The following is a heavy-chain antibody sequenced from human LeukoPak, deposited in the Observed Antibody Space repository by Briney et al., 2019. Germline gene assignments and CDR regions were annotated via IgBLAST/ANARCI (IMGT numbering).Heavy chain of an antibody. CDR3: AKEREMATRYYFDY. CDR1: GFTLGSYG. Sequence: GGSLRLTCAASGFTLGSYGMHWVRQAPGKGLEWVASISYDGSNEYYGDSVKGRFSVSRDNSKNTLYLHMNSLRAEDTAVYYCAKEREMATRYYFDYWGQGTLVTVSS. V-gene: IGHV3-30*18. J-gene: IGHJ4*02. D-gene: IGHD5-24*01. CDR2: ISYDGSNE.